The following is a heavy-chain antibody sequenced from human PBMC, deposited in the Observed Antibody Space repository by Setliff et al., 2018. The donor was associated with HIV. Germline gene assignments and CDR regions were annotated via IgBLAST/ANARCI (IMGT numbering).Heavy chain of an antibody. CDR2: ISWNSGSI. CDR1: GFTFSTYG. CDR3: AKAPGYSSGPTDY. D-gene: IGHD6-19*01. J-gene: IGHJ4*02. Sequence: PGGSLRLSCAVSGFTFSTYGMHWVRQAPGEGLEWVSGISWNSGSIGYTDSVKGRFTISRDNAKNSLYLQMNSLRAEDMALYYCAKAPGYSSGPTDYWGQGTLVTVSS. V-gene: IGHV3-9*03.